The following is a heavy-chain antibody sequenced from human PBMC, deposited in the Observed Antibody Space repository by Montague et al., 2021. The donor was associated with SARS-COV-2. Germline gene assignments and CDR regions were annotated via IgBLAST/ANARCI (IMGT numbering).Heavy chain of an antibody. CDR3: ARVSGYSIDY. Sequence: CAISGDSVSSHTLAWNWFRQSPSTGPEWLGRTYYKSKWYNDYAVSMQSRVTINPDTSKNQFSLHVNSVTPEDTAVYYCARVSGYSIDYWGQGILVTVSS. V-gene: IGHV6-1*01. D-gene: IGHD6-13*01. J-gene: IGHJ4*02. CDR2: TYYKSKWYN. CDR1: GDSVSSHTLA.